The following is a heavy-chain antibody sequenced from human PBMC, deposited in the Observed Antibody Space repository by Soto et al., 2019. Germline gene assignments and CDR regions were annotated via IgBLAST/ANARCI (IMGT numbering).Heavy chain of an antibody. J-gene: IGHJ6*02. CDR1: GYTLPELS. Sequence: ASVKVSCKVSGYTLPELSMHWVRQAPGKGLEWMGGFDPEDGETIYAQKFQGRVTMTEDTSTDTAYMELSSLRSEDTAVYYCATDFVNYYDSSGPYGMDVWGQGTTVTVSS. V-gene: IGHV1-24*01. CDR2: FDPEDGET. CDR3: ATDFVNYYDSSGPYGMDV. D-gene: IGHD3-22*01.